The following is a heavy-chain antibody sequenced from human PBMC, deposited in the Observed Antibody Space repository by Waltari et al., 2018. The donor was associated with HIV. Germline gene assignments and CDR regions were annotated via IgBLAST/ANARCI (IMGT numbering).Heavy chain of an antibody. CDR1: GFTFDNFA. Sequence: EVQLVESGGGLVQPGGSLRLSCTASGFTFDNFAMCWVRQAPGEGGEWVGVISGIGGTTNYAHSMKGLFTVTSDNFKNPVSLRMNSLRAADTAIYYCARAVTDTAVSSPVDCWGQGALVTVSS. CDR3: ARAVTDTAVSSPVDC. V-gene: IGHV3-23*04. J-gene: IGHJ4*02. CDR2: ISGIGGTT. D-gene: IGHD5-18*01.